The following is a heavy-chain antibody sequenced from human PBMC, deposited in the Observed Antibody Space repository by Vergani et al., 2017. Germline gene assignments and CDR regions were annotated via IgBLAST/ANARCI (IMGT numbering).Heavy chain of an antibody. V-gene: IGHV4-34*01. CDR1: GGSFSGYY. CDR3: ARGLCGYKKIDY. D-gene: IGHD5-24*01. J-gene: IGHJ4*02. Sequence: QVQLQQWGAGLLKPSETLSITCAVYGGSFSGYYWSWIRQPPGKGLEWIGEINHSGSTNYNPSLKSRVTISVDTSKNQFSLKLSSVTAADTAVYYCARGLCGYKKIDYWGQGTLVTGSS. CDR2: INHSGST.